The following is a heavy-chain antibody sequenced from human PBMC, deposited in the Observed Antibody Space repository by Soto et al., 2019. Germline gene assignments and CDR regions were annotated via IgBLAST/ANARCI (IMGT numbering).Heavy chain of an antibody. CDR2: INGYTGNT. J-gene: IGHJ6*02. CDR3: ARSWVTGKGGIDV. CDR1: GYTFTSYG. V-gene: IGHV1-18*01. Sequence: VKVSCKASGYTFTSYGLSWVRQAPGQGLEWMGWINGYTGNTNYAQKFQGRVTMTTDTSTNTAYLDLWTLISDDTAVYYCARSWVTGKGGIDVWGQ. D-gene: IGHD3-16*01.